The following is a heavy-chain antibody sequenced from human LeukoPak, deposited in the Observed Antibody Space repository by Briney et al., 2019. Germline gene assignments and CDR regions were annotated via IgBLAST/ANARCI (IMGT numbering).Heavy chain of an antibody. CDR3: AKDVATYYYGSGSYFWFDP. V-gene: IGHV3-23*01. J-gene: IGHJ5*02. Sequence: GGSLRLSCAASGFTFGSYSMTWVRQAPGKGLEWVSAISGSGGSTYYADSVKGRFTISRDNSKNTLYLQMNSLRAEDTAVYYCAKDVATYYYGSGSYFWFDPWGQGTLVTVSS. CDR1: GFTFGSYS. D-gene: IGHD3-10*01. CDR2: ISGSGGST.